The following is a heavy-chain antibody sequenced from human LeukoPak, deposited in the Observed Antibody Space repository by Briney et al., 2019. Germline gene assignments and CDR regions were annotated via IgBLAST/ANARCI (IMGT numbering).Heavy chain of an antibody. Sequence: SETLSLTCTVSDGSISSYYWSWIRQPPGKGLEWIGYIYYSGSTNYNPSLKSRVTISVDTSKNQFSLKLSSVTAADTAVYYCARAGPDYHFDYWGQGTLVTVSS. D-gene: IGHD5-12*01. CDR2: IYYSGST. J-gene: IGHJ4*02. CDR3: ARAGPDYHFDY. V-gene: IGHV4-59*01. CDR1: DGSISSYY.